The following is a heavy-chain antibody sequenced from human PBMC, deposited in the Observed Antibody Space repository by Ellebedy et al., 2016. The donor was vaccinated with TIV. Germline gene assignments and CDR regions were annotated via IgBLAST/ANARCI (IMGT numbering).Heavy chain of an antibody. CDR3: AKERSRHPLYYYYYGMDV. CDR1: GFTFDDYA. CDR2: ISWNSGSI. Sequence: GGSLRLXXAASGFTFDDYAMHWVRQAPGKGLEWVSGISWNSGSIGYADSVKGRFTISRDNAKNSLYLQMNSLRAEDTALYYCAKERSRHPLYYYYYGMDVWGQGTTVTVSS. V-gene: IGHV3-9*01. J-gene: IGHJ6*02.